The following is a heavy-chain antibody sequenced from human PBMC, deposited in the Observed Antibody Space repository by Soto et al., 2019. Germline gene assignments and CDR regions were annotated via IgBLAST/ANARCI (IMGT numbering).Heavy chain of an antibody. CDR3: PRGRYCLTGRCFPNWFDS. V-gene: IGHV4-30-4*01. CDR1: GDSISNLDYF. Sequence: PSETLSLTCSVSGDSISNLDYFWAWIRQRPGQALEYIGYIYKSATTYYNPSFESRVAISVDTTKSQFSLNVTSVTAADTAVYFCPRGRYCLTGRCFPNWFDSWGQGALLTVSS. CDR2: IYKSATT. J-gene: IGHJ5*01. D-gene: IGHD7-27*01.